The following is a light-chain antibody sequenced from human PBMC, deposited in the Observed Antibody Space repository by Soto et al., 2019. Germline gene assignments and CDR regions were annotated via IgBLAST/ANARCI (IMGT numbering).Light chain of an antibody. V-gene: IGLV4-69*01. Sequence: QLVLTQSPSASASLGASVKLTCTLSSRHSRYAIAWHQQQPEKGPRYLMKVNSDGSHNKGDGIPDRFSGSSSGAERYLTISGLRFGMGGDYYCKPWGAGIGVFGGGTKVTAL. J-gene: IGLJ3*02. CDR3: KPWGAGIGV. CDR1: SRHSRYA. CDR2: VNSDGSH.